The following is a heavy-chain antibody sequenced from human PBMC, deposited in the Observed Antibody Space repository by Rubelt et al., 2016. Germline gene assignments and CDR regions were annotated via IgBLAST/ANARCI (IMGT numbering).Heavy chain of an antibody. V-gene: IGHV4-34*01. Sequence: QVQLQQWGAGLLKPSETLSLTCAVYGGSFSGYYWSWIRQPPGKGLEWIGEINHSGSTNYNPSLKGRVTRSVDTSKNQFSRKLSCVTAADTAVYYCACGGTGWRMDAFDFWGQGTMVTVSS. CDR3: ACGGTGWRMDAFDF. J-gene: IGHJ3*01. CDR1: GGSFSGYY. CDR2: INHSGST. D-gene: IGHD2-15*01.